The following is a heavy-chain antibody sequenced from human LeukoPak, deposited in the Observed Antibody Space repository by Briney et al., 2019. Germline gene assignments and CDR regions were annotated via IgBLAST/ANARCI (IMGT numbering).Heavy chain of an antibody. CDR3: VRDYGPGGFGP. CDR2: ISNNGGYT. Sequence: TGGSLRLSCAASGFTFSSSAMSWVRQAPGKGLEWVSAISNNGGYTYYADSVKGRFTISRGNAKNSLYLQMNSLRVGDTAVYYCVRDYGPGGFGPWGQGALVTVSS. V-gene: IGHV3-23*01. D-gene: IGHD3-10*01. J-gene: IGHJ5*02. CDR1: GFTFSSSA.